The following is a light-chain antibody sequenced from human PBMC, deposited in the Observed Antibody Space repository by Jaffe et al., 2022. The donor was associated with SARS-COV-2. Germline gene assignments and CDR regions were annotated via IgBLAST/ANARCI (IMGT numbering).Light chain of an antibody. J-gene: IGKJ4*01. V-gene: IGKV1-12*01. CDR3: QRTNSYPLT. Sequence: DIQMTQSPSSVSASVGDRVTITCRASQNIGAWVAWYQQEPGKAPKLLIYAASNLQSGVPSRFSGLRSGTDFTLTITSLQPEDFATYYCQRTNSYPLTFGGGTKVEI. CDR2: AAS. CDR1: QNIGAW.